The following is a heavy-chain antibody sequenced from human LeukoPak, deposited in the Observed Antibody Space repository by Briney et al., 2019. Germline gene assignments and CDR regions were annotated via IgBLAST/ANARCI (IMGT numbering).Heavy chain of an antibody. Sequence: KPGGSLRLSCAASGFTFSSYWMHWVRQAPGKGLVWVSRINGGGTIIGYADSVKGRFTISRDNAKSTVYLQMNSVRDEDTAIYYCAKDLGWGATDRGGCWGQGTLVTVSS. V-gene: IGHV3-74*01. CDR1: GFTFSSYW. CDR2: INGGGTII. CDR3: AKDLGWGATDRGGC. D-gene: IGHD1-26*01. J-gene: IGHJ4*02.